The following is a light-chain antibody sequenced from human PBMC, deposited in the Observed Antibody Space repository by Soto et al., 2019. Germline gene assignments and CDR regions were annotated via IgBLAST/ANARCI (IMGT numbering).Light chain of an antibody. CDR1: SSDVGSYNL. V-gene: IGLV2-23*03. Sequence: QSALTQPASVSGSPGQSITISCTGTSSDVGSYNLVSWYQQHPGKAPKLMIYEGSKRPSGVSNRFSGSKSGNTASLTISGLQAEDEADYYCCSYAGSSTFVVFGGGTKLIFL. J-gene: IGLJ2*01. CDR3: CSYAGSSTFVV. CDR2: EGS.